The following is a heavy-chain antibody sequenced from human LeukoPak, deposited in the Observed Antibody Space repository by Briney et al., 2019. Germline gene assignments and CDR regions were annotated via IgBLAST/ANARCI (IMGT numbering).Heavy chain of an antibody. CDR2: IKQDGSEK. V-gene: IGHV3-7*01. D-gene: IGHD4-17*01. CDR3: ARAYGDY. CDR1: GFTFSSYC. Sequence: GGSLRLSCAASGFTFSSYCMTWVRQAPGKGLEWVANIKQDGSEKYYVDSVKGRFTISRDNAKNSLYLQMNSLRAEDTAVYYCARAYGDYWGQGTLVTVSS. J-gene: IGHJ4*02.